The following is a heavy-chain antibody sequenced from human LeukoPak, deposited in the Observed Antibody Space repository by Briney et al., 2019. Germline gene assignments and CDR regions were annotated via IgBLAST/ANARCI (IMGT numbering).Heavy chain of an antibody. CDR1: GFTFSSYA. V-gene: IGHV3-23*01. J-gene: IGHJ4*02. CDR3: AITGVLWPRLNGHSIDY. D-gene: IGHD6-13*01. CDR2: ISGSGGST. Sequence: GGSLRLSCAASGFTFSSYAMSWVRQAPGKGLEWVSAISGSGGSTYYADSVKGRFTISRDNSKNTLYLQMNSLRAEDTAVYYCAITGVLWPRLNGHSIDYWGQGTLVTVSS.